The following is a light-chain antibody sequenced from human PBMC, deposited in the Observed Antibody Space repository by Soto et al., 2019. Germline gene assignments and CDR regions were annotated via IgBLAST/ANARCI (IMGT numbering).Light chain of an antibody. J-gene: IGKJ5*01. CDR2: GAS. Sequence: EIVLTQSPATLSLSPGERATLSCRASQSVSSSYLAWYQQKPGQAPRLLIYGASSRATGIPDRFSGSGSGTEFTLTISSLQSEDFAVYYCQQYNNWLITFGQGTRLEIK. CDR1: QSVSSSY. CDR3: QQYNNWLIT. V-gene: IGKV3D-15*01.